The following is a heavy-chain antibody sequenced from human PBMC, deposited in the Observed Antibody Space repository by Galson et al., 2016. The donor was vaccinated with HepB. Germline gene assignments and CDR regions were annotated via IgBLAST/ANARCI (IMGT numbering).Heavy chain of an antibody. CDR3: TRNFDL. CDR1: GFTLGNYW. V-gene: IGHV3-7*04. J-gene: IGHJ2*01. CDR2: IKKDGSEI. Sequence: SLRLSCAASGFTLGNYWMNWARQAPGKGLEWLANIKKDGSEINYVDSVKGRFTISRDNAKNSPYLQMNSLRAEDTALYYCTRNFDLWGRGTQVTVSS.